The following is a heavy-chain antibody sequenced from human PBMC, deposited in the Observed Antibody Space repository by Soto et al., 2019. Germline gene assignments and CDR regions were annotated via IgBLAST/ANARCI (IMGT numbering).Heavy chain of an antibody. J-gene: IGHJ6*02. Sequence: PGGPLRLSLECYGFPFSCYWMSLVRQATGKWLEWVDNIKQDRRENYYVDSAKARLPISRDNAKNSLYLQMNRLRAEDTAVYYCAREGRGYRYAQTFYYYYGMDVCGQGTTVTVSS. D-gene: IGHD5-18*01. V-gene: IGHV3-7*03. CDR3: AREGRGYRYAQTFYYYYGMDV. CDR2: IKQDRREN. CDR1: GFPFSCYW.